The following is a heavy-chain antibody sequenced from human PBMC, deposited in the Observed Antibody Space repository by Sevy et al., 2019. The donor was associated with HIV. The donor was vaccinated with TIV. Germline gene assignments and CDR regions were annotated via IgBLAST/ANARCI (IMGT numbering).Heavy chain of an antibody. Sequence: GGSLRLSCAASGFNVRSYGMHWVRQAPGKGLEWVAFIRLDGGQKNYADSVNGRFTISRDISKNTQYLQMNSLRAEDTAVYYCAKDGNEVVGGEFHYYGMDVWGQGTTVTVSS. J-gene: IGHJ6*02. CDR3: AKDGNEVVGGEFHYYGMDV. D-gene: IGHD2-15*01. CDR1: GFNVRSYG. V-gene: IGHV3-30*02. CDR2: IRLDGGQK.